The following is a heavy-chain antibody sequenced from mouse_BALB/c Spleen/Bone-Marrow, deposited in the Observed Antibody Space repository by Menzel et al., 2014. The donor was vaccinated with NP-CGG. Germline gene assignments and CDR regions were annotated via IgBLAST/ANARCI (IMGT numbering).Heavy chain of an antibody. CDR2: ISSGSSTI. Sequence: EVMLVESGGGLVQPGGSRKLSCAASGFTFSSFGMHWVRRAPEKGLEWVAYISSGSSTIYYADTVKGRFTISRDNPKNTLFLQMTSLRSEDTAMYYCARELLAYWGQGTLVTVSA. CDR1: GFTFSSFG. J-gene: IGHJ3*01. V-gene: IGHV5-17*02. D-gene: IGHD2-12*01. CDR3: ARELLAY.